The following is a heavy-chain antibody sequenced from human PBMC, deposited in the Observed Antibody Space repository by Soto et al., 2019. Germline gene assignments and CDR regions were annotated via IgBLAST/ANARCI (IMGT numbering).Heavy chain of an antibody. J-gene: IGHJ6*02. CDR2: ISYDGSNK. CDR1: GFTFSSYG. Sequence: GGSLRLSCAASGFTFSSYGMHWVRQAPGKGLEWVAVISYDGSNKYYADSVKGRFTISRDNSKNTLYLQMNSLRAEDTAVYYCAKDQAPLITMVRGVRDYYYYGMDVWGQGTTVTVSS. V-gene: IGHV3-30*18. D-gene: IGHD3-10*01. CDR3: AKDQAPLITMVRGVRDYYYYGMDV.